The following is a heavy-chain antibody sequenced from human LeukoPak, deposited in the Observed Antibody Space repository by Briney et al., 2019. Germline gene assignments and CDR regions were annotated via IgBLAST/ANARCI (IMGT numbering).Heavy chain of an antibody. J-gene: IGHJ6*02. V-gene: IGHV3-48*03. CDR3: ARLFYYDSSGVYGMDV. CDR2: ISSSGNTI. D-gene: IGHD3-22*01. CDR1: GFTFSSYE. Sequence: GGSLRLSCAASGFTFSSYEMNWVRQAPGKGLGWVSYISSSGNTIYYADSVKGRLTISRDNAKNSLYLQMNSLRVEDTAVYYCARLFYYDSSGVYGMDVWGQGTTVTVSS.